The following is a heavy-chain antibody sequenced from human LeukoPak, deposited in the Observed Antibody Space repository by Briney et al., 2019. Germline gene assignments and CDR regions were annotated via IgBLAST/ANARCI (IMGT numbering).Heavy chain of an antibody. Sequence: RASVKVSCKASGYTFTGYYMHWVRQAPGQGLEWMGGIIPIFGTANYAQKFQGRVTITADKSTSTAYMELSSLRSEDTTVYYCARGRVYGSNNYYYYYMDVWGKGTTVTVSS. CDR2: IIPIFGTA. CDR3: ARGRVYGSNNYYYYYMDV. CDR1: GYTFTGYY. V-gene: IGHV1-69*06. D-gene: IGHD6-13*01. J-gene: IGHJ6*03.